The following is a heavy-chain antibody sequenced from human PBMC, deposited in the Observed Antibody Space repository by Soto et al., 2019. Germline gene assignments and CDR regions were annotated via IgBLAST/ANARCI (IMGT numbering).Heavy chain of an antibody. V-gene: IGHV3-33*01. J-gene: IGHJ4*02. Sequence: QVQLVESGGGVVQPGRSLRLSCAASGFSFSNHGMHWVRQAPGRGLEWVAGLWSDGTNQYYADSLRGRFTISRDNSKNMVYLQMNSLRTDDTAVYYCARGYGGNPRYFLDFWGQGALVTVSS. D-gene: IGHD4-17*01. CDR1: GFSFSNHG. CDR2: LWSDGTNQ. CDR3: ARGYGGNPRYFLDF.